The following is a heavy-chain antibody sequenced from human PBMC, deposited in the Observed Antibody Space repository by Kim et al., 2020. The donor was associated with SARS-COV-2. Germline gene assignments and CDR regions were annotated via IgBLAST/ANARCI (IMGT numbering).Heavy chain of an antibody. CDR1: GFTFSSYA. D-gene: IGHD3-9*01. V-gene: IGHV3-23*01. CDR2: ITNSGGTT. Sequence: GGSLRLSCAASGFTFSSYAMSWVRQAPGKGLEWVSGITNSGGTTSFADSVKGRFTISRDNSKSTLYLQMNSLRAEDSAVYYCAKDRSRTGDRTGFYPAFDHWGQGTLVTVSS. CDR3: AKDRSRTGDRTGFYPAFDH. J-gene: IGHJ4*02.